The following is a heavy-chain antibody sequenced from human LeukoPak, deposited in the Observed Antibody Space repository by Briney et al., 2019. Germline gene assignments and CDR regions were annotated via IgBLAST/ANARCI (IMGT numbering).Heavy chain of an antibody. J-gene: IGHJ3*02. Sequence: PSQTLSLTCAVSGGSISSGGYSWSWIRQPPGKGLEWIGYIYHSGSTYYNPSLKSRVTISVDRSKNQFSLKLSSVTAADTAVYYCASFPRTTGPTSDAFDIWGQGTMVTVSS. CDR1: GGSISSGGYS. V-gene: IGHV4-30-2*01. CDR2: IYHSGST. D-gene: IGHD1-1*01. CDR3: ASFPRTTGPTSDAFDI.